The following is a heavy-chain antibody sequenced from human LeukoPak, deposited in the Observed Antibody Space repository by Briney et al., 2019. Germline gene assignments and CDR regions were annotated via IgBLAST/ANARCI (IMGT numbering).Heavy chain of an antibody. V-gene: IGHV3-11*06. CDR3: ARLSSYDILTGYFDY. J-gene: IGHJ4*02. D-gene: IGHD3-9*01. CDR2: ISSSSYT. CDR1: GFTFSDYY. Sequence: GGSLRLSCAASGFTFSDYYMSWIRQAPGKGLEWVSYISSSSYTGYADSVKGRFTISRDNAKNSLCLQMNSLRAEDTAVYYCARLSSYDILTGYFDYWGQGTLVTVSS.